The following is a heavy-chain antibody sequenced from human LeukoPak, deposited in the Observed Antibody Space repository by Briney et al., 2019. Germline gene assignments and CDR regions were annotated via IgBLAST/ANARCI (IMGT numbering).Heavy chain of an antibody. D-gene: IGHD1-7*01. Sequence: ASVRVSCKASEYTFTGSYIHWLRPAPGQGPEWMGWINPNSGGTNYAQKFQGRVTMTRDTSINTANMELNSLTSDDTAVYYCATGTTGFFDYWDQGTLVTVSS. CDR3: ATGTTGFFDY. J-gene: IGHJ4*02. V-gene: IGHV1-2*02. CDR2: INPNSGGT. CDR1: EYTFTGSY.